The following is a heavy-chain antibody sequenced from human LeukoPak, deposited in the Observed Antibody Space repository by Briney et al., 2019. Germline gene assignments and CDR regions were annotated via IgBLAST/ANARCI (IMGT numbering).Heavy chain of an antibody. D-gene: IGHD3-16*01. CDR1: GGSINSYY. J-gene: IGHJ5*02. CDR2: IYYTGST. V-gene: IGHV4-59*01. Sequence: PSETLSLTCTVSGGSINSYYWSWVRQPPGKGLEWIGYIYYTGSTNYNPSLKSRVTISVDTSKNHFSLKLSSVTTADTAVYYCARVDYSNWFDPWGQGTLVTVSS. CDR3: ARVDYSNWFDP.